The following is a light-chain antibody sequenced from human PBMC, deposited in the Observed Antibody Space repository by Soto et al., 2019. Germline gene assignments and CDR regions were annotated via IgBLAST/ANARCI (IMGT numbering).Light chain of an antibody. V-gene: IGLV1-44*01. CDR3: AAWDGSLNVVL. J-gene: IGLJ2*01. Sequence: QSVLTQPPSASGTHGQRVTISCSGSSSNIGSNTVNWYQQLPGSAPKLLMYSTNQRPSGVPDRFSGSKSGTSASLAISGLQSEDEADYYCAAWDGSLNVVLFGGGTKLTVL. CDR2: STN. CDR1: SSNIGSNT.